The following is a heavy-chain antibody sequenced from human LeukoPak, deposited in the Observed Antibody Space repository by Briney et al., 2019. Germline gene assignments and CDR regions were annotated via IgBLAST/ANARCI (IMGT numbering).Heavy chain of an antibody. CDR3: ASSPYSLLFDY. V-gene: IGHV4-59*01. CDR2: IYYSGST. CDR1: DDSISGYY. D-gene: IGHD5-18*01. J-gene: IGHJ4*02. Sequence: SETLSLTCTVSDDSISGYYWSWIRQPPGKGLEWIGYIYYSGSTNYNPSLKSRVTISVDTSKNQFSLKLSSVTAADTAVYYCASSPYSLLFDYWGQGTLVTVSS.